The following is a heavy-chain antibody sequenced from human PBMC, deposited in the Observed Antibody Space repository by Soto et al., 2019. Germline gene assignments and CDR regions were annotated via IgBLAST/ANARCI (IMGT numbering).Heavy chain of an antibody. CDR3: TIDPCTSSSCYFDF. Sequence: REALRLSCEASGFTFSSHAMSWVRQAPGKGLEWVSAISGSDAGTFDADSVRGRFTISRDNSKNTLYLHMTSLRVEDTSIYYCTIDPCTSSSCYFDFSGRGSLVIVSA. CDR2: ISGSDAGT. CDR1: GFTFSSHA. J-gene: IGHJ4*02. V-gene: IGHV3-23*01. D-gene: IGHD6-13*01.